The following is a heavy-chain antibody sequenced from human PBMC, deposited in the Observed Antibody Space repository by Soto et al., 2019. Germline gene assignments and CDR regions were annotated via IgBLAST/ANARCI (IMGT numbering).Heavy chain of an antibody. D-gene: IGHD3-10*01. J-gene: IGHJ6*02. V-gene: IGHV3-30-3*01. CDR2: ISYDGSNK. CDR3: ARDADNMVRGVQKRGGMDV. Sequence: GGSLRLSCAASGFTFSSYAMHWVRQAPGKGLEWVAVISYDGSNKYYADSVKGRFTISRDNSKNTLYLQMNSLRAEDTAVYYCARDADNMVRGVQKRGGMDVWGQGTTVTVSS. CDR1: GFTFSSYA.